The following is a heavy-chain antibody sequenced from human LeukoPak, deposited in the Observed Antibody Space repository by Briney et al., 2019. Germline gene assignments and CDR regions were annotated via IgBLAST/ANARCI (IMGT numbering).Heavy chain of an antibody. J-gene: IGHJ4*02. CDR1: GFTFSSYW. Sequence: GGSLRLSCAASGFTFSSYWMHWVRQAPGKGLVRVSRINSDGSSTSYADSVKGRFTISRDNAKNTLYLQMNSLRAEDTAVYYCASSRTTRSGSYYNPYYFDYWGQGTLVTVSS. D-gene: IGHD3-10*01. CDR3: ASSRTTRSGSYYNPYYFDY. V-gene: IGHV3-74*01. CDR2: INSDGSST.